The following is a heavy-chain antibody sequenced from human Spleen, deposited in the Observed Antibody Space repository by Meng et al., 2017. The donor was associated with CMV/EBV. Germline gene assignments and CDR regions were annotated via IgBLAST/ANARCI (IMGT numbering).Heavy chain of an antibody. Sequence: SGFTFSNAWMGWVRQAPGKGLEWVGRIKSKTDGGTTDYAAPVKGRFTISRDDSKNTLYLQMNSLKTEDTAVYYCTTDLGATIFGVAPAWGQGTLVTVSS. D-gene: IGHD3-3*01. J-gene: IGHJ5*02. CDR1: GFTFSNAW. CDR3: TTDLGATIFGVAPA. V-gene: IGHV3-15*01. CDR2: IKSKTDGGTT.